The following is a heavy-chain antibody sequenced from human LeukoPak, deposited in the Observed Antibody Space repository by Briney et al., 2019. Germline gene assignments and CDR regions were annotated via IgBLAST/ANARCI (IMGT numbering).Heavy chain of an antibody. CDR2: ISSNGGST. Sequence: GGSLRLSCAASEFTFSRYAMHWVRQAPGKGLEYVSAISSNGGSTYYANSVKGRFTISRDNSKNTLYLQMGSLRAEDMAVYYCAREETGSYAYWGQGTLVTVSS. D-gene: IGHD1-26*01. CDR1: EFTFSRYA. CDR3: AREETGSYAY. J-gene: IGHJ4*02. V-gene: IGHV3-64*01.